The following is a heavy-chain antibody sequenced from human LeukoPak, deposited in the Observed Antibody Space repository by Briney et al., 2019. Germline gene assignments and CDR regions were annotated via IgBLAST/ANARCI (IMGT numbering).Heavy chain of an antibody. CDR1: GGSFSVLY. D-gene: IGHD3-16*01. CDR2: INHIGST. Sequence: SETLSLTCGLYGGSFSVLYWSWVRQPPRKGREWVGEINHIGSTNYNTSLKRQVNISVDTSKNQFSLKLSSVTAADTAVYDCARARWDYVWTPYYYYDMDVWGKGTTVTVSS. CDR3: ARARWDYVWTPYYYYDMDV. V-gene: IGHV4-34*01. J-gene: IGHJ6*03.